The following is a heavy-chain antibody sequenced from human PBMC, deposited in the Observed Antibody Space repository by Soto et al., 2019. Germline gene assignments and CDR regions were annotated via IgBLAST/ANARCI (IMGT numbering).Heavy chain of an antibody. Sequence: SETLSLTCAVYGGSFSGYYWSWIRQPPGKGLEWIGEINHSGSTNYNPSLKSRVTISVDTSKNQFSLKLSSVTAADTAVYYCARGGERLHIDYWGQRTLVTVSS. CDR1: GGSFSGYY. J-gene: IGHJ4*02. D-gene: IGHD1-26*01. V-gene: IGHV4-34*01. CDR2: INHSGST. CDR3: ARGGERLHIDY.